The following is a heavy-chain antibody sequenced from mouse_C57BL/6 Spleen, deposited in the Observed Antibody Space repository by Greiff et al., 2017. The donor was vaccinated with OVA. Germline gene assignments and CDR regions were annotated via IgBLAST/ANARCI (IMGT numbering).Heavy chain of an antibody. V-gene: IGHV1-64*01. CDR2: IHPNSGST. Sequence: QVQLQQSGAELVKPGASVKLSCKASGYTFTSYWMHWVKQRPGQGLEWIGMIHPNSGSTNYNEKFKSKATLTVDKSSSTAYMQLSSLTSEDSAVYYCARKAGHAMDYWGQGTSVTVSS. CDR3: ARKAGHAMDY. D-gene: IGHD3-2*02. J-gene: IGHJ4*01. CDR1: GYTFTSYW.